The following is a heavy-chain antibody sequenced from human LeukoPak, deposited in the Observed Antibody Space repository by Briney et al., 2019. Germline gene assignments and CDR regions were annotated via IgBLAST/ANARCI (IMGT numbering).Heavy chain of an antibody. CDR3: ARSAESSSWVEFDY. D-gene: IGHD6-13*01. Sequence: ASVKVSCKASGYTFTGYYMHWVRQAPGQGLEWMGWINPNSGGTNYAQKFQVRGTMTRDTSISTAYMELSRLRSDDTAVYYCARSAESSSWVEFDYWGQGTLVTVSS. J-gene: IGHJ4*02. CDR1: GYTFTGYY. V-gene: IGHV1-2*02. CDR2: INPNSGGT.